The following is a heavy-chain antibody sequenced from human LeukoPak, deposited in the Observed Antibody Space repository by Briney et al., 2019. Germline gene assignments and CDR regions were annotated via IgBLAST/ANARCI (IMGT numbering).Heavy chain of an antibody. V-gene: IGHV4-39*01. CDR1: GGSISSSSYY. Sequence: SETLSLTCTVSGGSISSSSYYWGWIRQPPGKGLEWIGSIYYSGSTYYNPSLKGRVTISVDTSKNQFSLKLSSVTAADTAVYYCARMGPRIAVAVPFDYWGQGTLVTVSS. CDR2: IYYSGST. J-gene: IGHJ4*02. CDR3: ARMGPRIAVAVPFDY. D-gene: IGHD6-19*01.